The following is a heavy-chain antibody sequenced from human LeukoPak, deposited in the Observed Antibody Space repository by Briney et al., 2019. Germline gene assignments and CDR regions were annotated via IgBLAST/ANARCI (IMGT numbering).Heavy chain of an antibody. CDR3: AREYYYGSGSNMDV. J-gene: IGHJ6*03. V-gene: IGHV1-69*13. CDR2: IMPIFGSA. Sequence: ASVKVSCKASGGTFSSYAINWVRQAPGQGLEWMGGIMPIFGSANYAQKFQGRLTITADESTSTAYMDLSSLRSDDTAVYYCAREYYYGSGSNMDVWGKGTTVTISS. D-gene: IGHD3-10*01. CDR1: GGTFSSYA.